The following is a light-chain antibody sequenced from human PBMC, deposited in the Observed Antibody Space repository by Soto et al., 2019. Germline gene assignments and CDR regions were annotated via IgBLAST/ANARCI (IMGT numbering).Light chain of an antibody. CDR1: QSVSSY. J-gene: IGKJ2*01. CDR3: QQRSNWPPYT. Sequence: EIVLTQSPATLSLSPGERATLSCRASQSVSSYLAWYQQKPGQAPRLLIYDASNRATGIPARFSGSGSGTDVTLTISSLEPEDFAVYYCQQRSNWPPYTFGQWTKLEI. CDR2: DAS. V-gene: IGKV3-11*01.